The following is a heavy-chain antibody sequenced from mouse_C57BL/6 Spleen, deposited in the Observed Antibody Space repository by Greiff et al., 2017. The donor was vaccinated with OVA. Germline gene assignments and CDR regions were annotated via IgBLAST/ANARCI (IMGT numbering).Heavy chain of an antibody. CDR2: IDPEDGDT. V-gene: IGHV14-1*01. Sequence: EVQLQQSGAELVRPGASVKLSCTASGFNIKDYYMHWVKQRPEQGLEWIGRIDPEDGDTEYAPKFQGKATMTADKSSNTAYLQLSSLTSEDTAVYYCTSYYDYPTFDYWGQGTTLTVSS. CDR3: TSYYDYPTFDY. D-gene: IGHD2-4*01. CDR1: GFNIKDYY. J-gene: IGHJ2*01.